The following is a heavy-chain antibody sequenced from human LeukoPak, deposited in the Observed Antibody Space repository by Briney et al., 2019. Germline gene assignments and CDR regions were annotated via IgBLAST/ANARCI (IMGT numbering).Heavy chain of an antibody. CDR2: INYSGNT. D-gene: IGHD2-15*01. Sequence: PSETLSLTCAVYGGSLSGYYWTWIRQTPGKGLEWIGEINYSGNTNYNRSLKSRVTISADTSKNQFSLRLSSVTAADTAVYYCARRGTAYCRGGNCYSDKYFDYWGQGTQVTVSS. V-gene: IGHV4-34*01. J-gene: IGHJ4*02. CDR3: ARRGTAYCRGGNCYSDKYFDY. CDR1: GGSLSGYY.